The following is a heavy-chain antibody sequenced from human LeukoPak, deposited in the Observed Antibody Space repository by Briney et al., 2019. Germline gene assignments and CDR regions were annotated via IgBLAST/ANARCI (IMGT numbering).Heavy chain of an antibody. Sequence: GGSLRLSCAASGFTFSSYAMSWVRQAPGKGLEWVLAISGSGGSTYYADSVKGRFTISRDNSKNTLYLQMNSLRAEDTAVYYCAKDFYDSSGYYTRIFDYWGQGTLVTVSS. CDR3: AKDFYDSSGYYTRIFDY. D-gene: IGHD3-22*01. V-gene: IGHV3-23*01. CDR1: GFTFSSYA. CDR2: ISGSGGST. J-gene: IGHJ4*02.